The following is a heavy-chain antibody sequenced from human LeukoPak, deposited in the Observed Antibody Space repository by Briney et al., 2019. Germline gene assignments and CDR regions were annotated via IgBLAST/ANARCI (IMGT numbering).Heavy chain of an antibody. V-gene: IGHV4-59*01. J-gene: IGHJ4*02. CDR1: GFTFSSYE. CDR3: ARGAAATY. CDR2: IHYSGSS. Sequence: GSLRLSCAASGFTFSSYEMNWVRQAPGKGLEWIGYIHYSGSSNYNPSLKSRVTISLDTSKNQFSLKLSSVTAADTAVYYCARGAAATYWGQGTLVTVSS. D-gene: IGHD6-13*01.